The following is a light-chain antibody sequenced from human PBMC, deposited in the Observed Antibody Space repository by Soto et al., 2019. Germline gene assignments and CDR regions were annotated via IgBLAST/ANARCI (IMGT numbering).Light chain of an antibody. CDR3: QSYDTTLSGSI. Sequence: QAVVTQPPSVSGAPGQTVTISCTGSSSNLGTGYDVHWYRQLPGTAPKLLIYTNNDRPSGVPDRFSGSKSGTSASLAITGLQAEDEADYYCQSYDTTLSGSIFGGGTKLTVL. J-gene: IGLJ2*01. CDR1: SSNLGTGYD. V-gene: IGLV1-40*01. CDR2: TNN.